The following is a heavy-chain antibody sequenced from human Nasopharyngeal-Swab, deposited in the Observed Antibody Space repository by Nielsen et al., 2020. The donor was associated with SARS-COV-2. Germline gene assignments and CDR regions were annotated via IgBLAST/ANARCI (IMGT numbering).Heavy chain of an antibody. V-gene: IGHV4-59*01. Sequence: WIRQPPGKGLEWIGYIYYSGSTNYNPSLKSRVTISVDTSKNQFSLKLSSVTAADTAVYYCARGEAGRFSIAADWFDPWGQGTLVTVSS. CDR2: IYYSGST. J-gene: IGHJ5*02. CDR3: ARGEAGRFSIAADWFDP. D-gene: IGHD6-13*01.